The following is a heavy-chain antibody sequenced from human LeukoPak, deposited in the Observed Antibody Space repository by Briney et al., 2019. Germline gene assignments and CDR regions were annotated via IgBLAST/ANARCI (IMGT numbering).Heavy chain of an antibody. CDR2: ISGDGGIT. CDR3: AKEEFSSFRFTYYYYGLDV. Sequence: PGGSLRLSCAASEFTFNTYAVSWVRQAPGKGLEWVSAISGDGGITYYADSVRGRFTISRDNSKSTLYLQMNNLRAEDTAVYYCAKEEFSSFRFTYYYYGLDVWGQGTTVTVSS. V-gene: IGHV3-23*01. J-gene: IGHJ6*02. D-gene: IGHD6-6*01. CDR1: EFTFNTYA.